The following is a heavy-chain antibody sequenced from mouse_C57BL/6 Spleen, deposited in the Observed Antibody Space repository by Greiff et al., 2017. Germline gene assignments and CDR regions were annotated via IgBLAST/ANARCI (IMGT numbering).Heavy chain of an antibody. CDR1: GYSFTDYN. CDR2: INPNYGTT. V-gene: IGHV1-39*01. CDR3: ARGLYYGSSYGGFAY. J-gene: IGHJ3*01. D-gene: IGHD1-1*01. Sequence: EVQLQQSGPELVKPGASVKISCTASGYSFTDYNMNWVKQSNGKSLEWIGVINPNYGTTSYNQKFKGKATLTVDQSSSTAYMQLNSLTSEDSAVYYCARGLYYGSSYGGFAYWGQGTLVTVSA.